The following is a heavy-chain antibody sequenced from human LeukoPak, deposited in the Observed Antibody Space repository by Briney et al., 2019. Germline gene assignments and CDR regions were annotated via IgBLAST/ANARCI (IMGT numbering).Heavy chain of an antibody. J-gene: IGHJ4*02. CDR1: GYTFTGYY. CDR2: INPNSGGT. V-gene: IGHV1-2*02. D-gene: IGHD6-19*01. Sequence: ASVKVSCKASGYTFTGYYMHWVRQAPGQGLEWMGWINPNSGGTNYAQEFQGRVTMTRDTSISTAYMELSSLRSDDTAVYYCARWAYSSGWYWIDYWGQGTLVTVSS. CDR3: ARWAYSSGWYWIDY.